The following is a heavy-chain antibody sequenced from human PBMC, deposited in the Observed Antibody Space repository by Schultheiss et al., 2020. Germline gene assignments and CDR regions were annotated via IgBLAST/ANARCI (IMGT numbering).Heavy chain of an antibody. CDR2: MNPNSGNT. J-gene: IGHJ4*02. CDR1: GYTFTSYD. D-gene: IGHD1-14*01. Sequence: ASVKVSCKASGYTFTSYDINWVRQATGQGLEWMGWMNPNSGNTGYAQKFQGIVTMTRNTSISTAYMVLTSLRSEDTAVYYCAGSTITAEYYFDYWGQGALVTVAS. V-gene: IGHV1-8*01. CDR3: AGSTITAEYYFDY.